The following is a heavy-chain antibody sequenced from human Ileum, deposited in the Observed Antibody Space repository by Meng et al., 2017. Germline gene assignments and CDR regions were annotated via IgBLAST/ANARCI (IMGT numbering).Heavy chain of an antibody. V-gene: IGHV3-7*01. CDR3: AILGFQGIDP. CDR1: GFTFSNYW. Sequence: VQLVEAGGGLVQPGGSLRLSCAASGFTFSNYWMSWVRQSPGKGLEWVANIKQDESEKYFMDSVKGRFTVSRDNAKNSLYLQMNSLRAEDTAVYYCAILGFQGIDPWGQGTLVTVSS. J-gene: IGHJ5*02. D-gene: IGHD2/OR15-2a*01. CDR2: IKQDESEK.